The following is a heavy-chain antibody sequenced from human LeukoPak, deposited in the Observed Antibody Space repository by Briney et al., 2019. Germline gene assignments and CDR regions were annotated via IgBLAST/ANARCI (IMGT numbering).Heavy chain of an antibody. CDR2: ISGYNGNT. CDR1: GYTFTNYG. V-gene: IGHV1-18*01. J-gene: IGHJ5*02. Sequence: ASVKVSCKASGYTFTNYGISWVRQAPGQGLEWMGWISGYNGNTNYVQKLQGRVTMTKDTSTSTAYMELRSLRSDDTAVYYCAREVGCSSTSCYRGFDPWGQGTLVTVSS. D-gene: IGHD2-2*02. CDR3: AREVGCSSTSCYRGFDP.